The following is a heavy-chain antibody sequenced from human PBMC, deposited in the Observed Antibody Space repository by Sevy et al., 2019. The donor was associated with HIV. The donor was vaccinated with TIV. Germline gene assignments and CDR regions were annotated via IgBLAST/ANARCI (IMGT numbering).Heavy chain of an antibody. CDR3: AREQLGSIDY. D-gene: IGHD7-27*01. J-gene: IGHJ4*02. CDR2: VSSDGSEI. V-gene: IGHV3-30-3*01. CDR1: GFTFSTYA. Sequence: GESLKISCAVSGFTFSTYAMHWVRQAPGKGLECGAIVSSDGSEINYAESVKGRFTISRDNSRNTLYLQMNSLRTEDTALYYCAREQLGSIDYWGQGTLVTVFS.